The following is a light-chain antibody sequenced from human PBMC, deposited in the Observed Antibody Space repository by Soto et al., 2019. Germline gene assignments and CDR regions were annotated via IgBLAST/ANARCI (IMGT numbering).Light chain of an antibody. J-gene: IGLJ2*01. Sequence: QSALTQPPSASGSPGQSVTISCTGTSSDVGGYNYVSWYQQHPGKAPKLMICEVSKRPSGVPDRFSGSKSGNTASLTVSGLQPEDEADYYCASYAGGNKLLFGGRTKLTVL. V-gene: IGLV2-8*01. CDR1: SSDVGGYNY. CDR2: EVS. CDR3: ASYAGGNKLL.